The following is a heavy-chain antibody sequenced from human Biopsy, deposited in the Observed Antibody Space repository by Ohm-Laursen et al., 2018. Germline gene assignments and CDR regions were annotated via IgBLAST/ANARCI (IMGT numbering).Heavy chain of an antibody. Sequence: SDTLSLTCTVSGESMGTYYWTWIRQPPGKGLEWIASIYYSGTTNKNPSLKSRVTISMDTSKRQFYLELSSVTAADTAIYYCARVRGGFLEWFDYWGQGTLITVSS. CDR3: ARVRGGFLEWFDY. D-gene: IGHD3-3*01. CDR1: GESMGTYY. CDR2: IYYSGTT. V-gene: IGHV4-59*07. J-gene: IGHJ5*01.